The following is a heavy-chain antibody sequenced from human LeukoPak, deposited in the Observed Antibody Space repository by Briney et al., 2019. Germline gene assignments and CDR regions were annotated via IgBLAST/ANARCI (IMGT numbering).Heavy chain of an antibody. Sequence: PGGSLRLSCAASGFTFSSYAMSWVRQPPGKGLEWIGYIYYSGSTYYNPSLKSRVTISVDTSKNQFSLKLSSVTAADTAVYYCARQSYGDPLANFDYWGQGTLVTVSS. J-gene: IGHJ4*02. CDR1: GFTFSSYA. CDR2: IYYSGST. CDR3: ARQSYGDPLANFDY. D-gene: IGHD4-17*01. V-gene: IGHV4-59*08.